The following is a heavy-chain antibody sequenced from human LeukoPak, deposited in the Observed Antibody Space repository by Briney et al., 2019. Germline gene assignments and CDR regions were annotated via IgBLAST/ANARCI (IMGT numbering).Heavy chain of an antibody. J-gene: IGHJ4*02. V-gene: IGHV1-2*02. D-gene: IGHD5-18*01. CDR3: ARAIKRGYSYGAVDY. Sequence: GASVKVSCKASGYTFTGYYMHWVRQAPGQGLEWMGWINPNSGGTNYAQKFQGRVTMTRDTSISTAYMELSRLRSDDTAVYHCARAIKRGYSYGAVDYWGQGTLVTVSS. CDR1: GYTFTGYY. CDR2: INPNSGGT.